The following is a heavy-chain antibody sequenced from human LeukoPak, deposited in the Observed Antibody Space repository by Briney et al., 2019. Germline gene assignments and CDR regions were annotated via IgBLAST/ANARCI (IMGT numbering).Heavy chain of an antibody. Sequence: GGSLRLSCAASGFTFSTYTMTWVRQAPGKGQECVSTIDGRSVDTYYADSVKGRFTISRDNSRNTVYLQMNSLRAEDMAVYYCAKDRAGTPWADWGQGTLVTVSS. V-gene: IGHV3-23*01. CDR1: GFTFSTYT. CDR2: IDGRSVDT. J-gene: IGHJ4*02. CDR3: AKDRAGTPWAD. D-gene: IGHD1-1*01.